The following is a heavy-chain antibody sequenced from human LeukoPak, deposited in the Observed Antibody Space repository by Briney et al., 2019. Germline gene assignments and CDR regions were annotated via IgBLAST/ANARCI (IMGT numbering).Heavy chain of an antibody. CDR2: IIPIFGTA. V-gene: IGHV1-69*05. CDR1: GGTFSSYA. Sequence: GASVKVSCKASGGTFSSYAISWVRQAPGQGLEWMGGIIPIFGTANYAQKFQGRVTITTDESTSTAYMELSSLRSEDTAVYYCARDRDSEGAFDIWGQGTMVTVSS. CDR3: ARDRDSEGAFDI. J-gene: IGHJ3*02.